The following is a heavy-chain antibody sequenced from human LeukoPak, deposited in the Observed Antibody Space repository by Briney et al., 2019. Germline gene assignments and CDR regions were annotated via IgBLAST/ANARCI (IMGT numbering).Heavy chain of an antibody. Sequence: ASVKVSCKASGYTFSSYGISWVRQAPGQGLEWMGWISAYNGNTNYAQMVQGRVTMTTDTSTSTAYMEVRSLRSDDTAMYYCARDVGDVVTIPAAISVPWGQGTLVTVSS. J-gene: IGHJ5*02. D-gene: IGHD2-2*01. CDR3: ARDVGDVVTIPAAISVP. CDR1: GYTFSSYG. V-gene: IGHV1-18*01. CDR2: ISAYNGNT.